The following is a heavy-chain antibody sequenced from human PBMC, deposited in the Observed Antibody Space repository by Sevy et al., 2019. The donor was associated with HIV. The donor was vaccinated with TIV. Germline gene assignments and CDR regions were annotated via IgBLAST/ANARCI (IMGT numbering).Heavy chain of an antibody. Sequence: GGSLRLSCAASGFTFSAYSMNWVRQAPGKGLEWVSYIGSSGTIYYADSVKGQFTISRDNAKSSLYLQMNGLRAEDTAVYYCARAGGDCYSKNECWFVSWGQGTLVTVSS. CDR3: ARAGGDCYSKNECWFVS. J-gene: IGHJ5*01. CDR1: GFTFSAYS. D-gene: IGHD2-21*01. V-gene: IGHV3-48*01. CDR2: IGSSGTI.